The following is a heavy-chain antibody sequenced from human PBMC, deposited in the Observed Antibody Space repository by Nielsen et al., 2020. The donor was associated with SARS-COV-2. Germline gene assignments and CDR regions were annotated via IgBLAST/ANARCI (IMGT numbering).Heavy chain of an antibody. CDR2: IESKTDGGTT. J-gene: IGHJ4*02. CDR3: TTGRGWYSSS. CDR1: GFTFSNAW. D-gene: IGHD6-13*01. Sequence: GGSLRLSCAASGFTFSNAWMSWVRQAPGKGLEWVGRIESKTDGGTTDYAAPVKGRFTISRDDSKNTLYLQMNSLKTEDTAVYYCTTGRGWYSSSWGQGTLVTVSS. V-gene: IGHV3-15*04.